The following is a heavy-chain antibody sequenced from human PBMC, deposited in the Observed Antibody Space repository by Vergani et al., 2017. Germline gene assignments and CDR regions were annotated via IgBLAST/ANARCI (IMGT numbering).Heavy chain of an antibody. V-gene: IGHV1-3*01. Sequence: QVQLVQSGAEVKKPGASVKVSCKASGYTFTSYAMHWVRQAPGQRLEWMGWINAGNGNTNYSQKFQGRVTITRDTSASTAYMELSSLRSEDTAVYYCARGGSSRGGWYDDAFDIWGQGTMVTVSS. CDR1: GYTFTSYA. CDR2: INAGNGNT. J-gene: IGHJ3*02. CDR3: ARGGSSRGGWYDDAFDI. D-gene: IGHD6-19*01.